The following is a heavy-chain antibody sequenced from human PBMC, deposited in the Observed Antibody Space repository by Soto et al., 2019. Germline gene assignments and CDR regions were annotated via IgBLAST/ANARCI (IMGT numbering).Heavy chain of an antibody. Sequence: GGSLRLSCAASGFTFSNYAMTWVRQAPGKGLEWVSVISGSGGSTSYADSVKGRFTISRDNSKNTLSLQVNSLRAEDTAVYYCAKGGYADRYYFDYWGHGTLVTVSS. CDR2: ISGSGGST. J-gene: IGHJ4*01. CDR1: GFTFSNYA. V-gene: IGHV3-23*01. D-gene: IGHD1-1*01. CDR3: AKGGYADRYYFDY.